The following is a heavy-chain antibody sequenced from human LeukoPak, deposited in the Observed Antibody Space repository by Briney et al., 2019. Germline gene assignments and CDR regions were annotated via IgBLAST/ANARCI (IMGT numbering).Heavy chain of an antibody. D-gene: IGHD3-22*01. Sequence: GESLKISCKGSGYIFTNYYIAWVRQMPGKGLEWMGIIYPRDSDTRYSPSFQGQVTISADESIGTAYLQWSSLKASDTAMYYCARVIADNWFDPWGQGTLVTVSS. CDR3: ARVIADNWFDP. J-gene: IGHJ5*02. V-gene: IGHV5-51*01. CDR1: GYIFTNYY. CDR2: IYPRDSDT.